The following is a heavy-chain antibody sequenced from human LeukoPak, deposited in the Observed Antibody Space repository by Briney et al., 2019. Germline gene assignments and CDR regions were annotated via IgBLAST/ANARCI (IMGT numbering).Heavy chain of an antibody. CDR2: IRYDGSNK. CDR3: AKERDTAMVTIDY. Sequence: GGSLRLSCAASGFTFSSYGMHWVRQAPGKGLEWVAFIRYDGSNKYYSDSVKGRFTIYRDNSKNTLYLQMNSLRAEDTAVYYCAKERDTAMVTIDYWGQGTLVTVSS. D-gene: IGHD5-18*01. CDR1: GFTFSSYG. V-gene: IGHV3-30*02. J-gene: IGHJ4*02.